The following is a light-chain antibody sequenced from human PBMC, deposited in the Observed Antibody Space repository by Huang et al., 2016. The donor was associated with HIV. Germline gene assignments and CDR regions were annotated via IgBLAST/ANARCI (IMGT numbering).Light chain of an antibody. CDR2: GAS. CDR3: QQYNYWPPIT. Sequence: EIVMTQSPATLSVSPGERATLSCRASQIVVSNLAWDQEKPGQAPRLLIYGASTRATGIPGRLRGSGSGTEFTLTISSLQSEDFAVYYCQQYNYWPPITFGQGTRLENK. CDR1: QIVVSN. V-gene: IGKV3-15*01. J-gene: IGKJ5*01.